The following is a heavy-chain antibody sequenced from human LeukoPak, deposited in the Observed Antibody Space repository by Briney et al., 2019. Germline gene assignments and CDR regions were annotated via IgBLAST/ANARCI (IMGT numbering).Heavy chain of an antibody. D-gene: IGHD6-13*01. V-gene: IGHV4-59*08. J-gene: IGHJ5*02. CDR1: GGSISNYY. CDR2: INYSGNT. CDR3: ARSSAAEGPTHNWFDP. Sequence: PSETLSLTCTVSGGSISNYYWSWIRQPPGKGLEWIAYINYSGNTNYNPSLKSRVTISVDTSKNQFSLRLTSVTAADTAVYHCARSSAAEGPTHNWFDPWGQGTLVTVSS.